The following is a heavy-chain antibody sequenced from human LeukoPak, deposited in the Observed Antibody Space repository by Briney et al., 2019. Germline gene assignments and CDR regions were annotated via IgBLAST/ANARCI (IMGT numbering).Heavy chain of an antibody. V-gene: IGHV4-34*01. CDR1: GGSFSGYY. D-gene: IGHD3-22*01. J-gene: IGHJ1*01. CDR2: INHSGST. CDR3: ARGPSLYYDSKFGFQH. Sequence: TSETLSLTCTVYGGSFSGYYWSWIRQPPGKGLEWIGEINHSGSTNYNPSLKSRVTISVDTSKNQFSLKLSSVTAADTAVYYCARGPSLYYDSKFGFQHWGQGTLVTVSS.